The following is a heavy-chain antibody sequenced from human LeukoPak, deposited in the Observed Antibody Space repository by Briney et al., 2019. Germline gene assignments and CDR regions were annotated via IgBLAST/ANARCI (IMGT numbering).Heavy chain of an antibody. D-gene: IGHD3-22*01. J-gene: IGHJ4*02. V-gene: IGHV4-59*01. Sequence: SETLSLTCTVPGGSISSYYWSWIRQPPGKGLEWIGYIYYSGSTNYNPSLKSRVTISVDTSKNQFSLKLSSVTAADTAVYYCARDGWDYDSSGYYLTSRYFDYWGQGTLVTVSS. CDR3: ARDGWDYDSSGYYLTSRYFDY. CDR1: GGSISSYY. CDR2: IYYSGST.